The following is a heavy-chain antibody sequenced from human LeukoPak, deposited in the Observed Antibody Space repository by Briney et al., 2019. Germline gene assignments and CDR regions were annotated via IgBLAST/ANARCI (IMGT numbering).Heavy chain of an antibody. D-gene: IGHD2-8*01. J-gene: IGHJ4*02. CDR3: ARDSSYCVNGVCYPYYFDY. Sequence: PGGSLRLSCAASGFTFSSFEMNWVRQAPGKGRYWVSFISSSGSTIYYADSVKGRFTISRDNAKNSLYLQMNSLRAEDTAVYYCARDSSYCVNGVCYPYYFDYWGQGTLVTVSS. CDR2: ISSSGSTI. CDR1: GFTFSSFE. V-gene: IGHV3-48*03.